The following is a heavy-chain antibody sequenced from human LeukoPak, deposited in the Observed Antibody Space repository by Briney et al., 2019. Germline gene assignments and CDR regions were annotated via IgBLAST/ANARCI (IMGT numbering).Heavy chain of an antibody. CDR1: LGSHW. V-gene: IGHV3-7*01. Sequence: HPGGSLRLSCVGALGSHWMGWVRQAPGKGLEWVANIKEDGSQKYYMDSVKGRFTISRDNAKSSLFLQMNNLRVEDTAVYYCTRDHKWGQGTLVTVSS. CDR3: TRDHK. J-gene: IGHJ4*02. CDR2: IKEDGSQK.